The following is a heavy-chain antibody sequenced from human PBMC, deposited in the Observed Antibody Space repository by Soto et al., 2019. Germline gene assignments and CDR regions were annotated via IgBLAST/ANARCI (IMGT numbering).Heavy chain of an antibody. CDR1: GDSVSSNSAA. V-gene: IGHV6-1*01. J-gene: IGHJ3*02. Sequence: SQTLSLTCVISGDSVSSNSAAWNWIRQSPSRGLEWLGRTYYRSKWYNDYAVSVKSRITINPDTSKNQFSLQLNSVTPEDTAVYYCARDPKNIVVVPAAPNDAFDIWGQGTMVTVSS. CDR2: TYYRSKWYN. D-gene: IGHD2-2*01. CDR3: ARDPKNIVVVPAAPNDAFDI.